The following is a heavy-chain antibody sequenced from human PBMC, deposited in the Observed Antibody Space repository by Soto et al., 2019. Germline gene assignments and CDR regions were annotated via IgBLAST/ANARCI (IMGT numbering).Heavy chain of an antibody. Sequence: QVQLVQSGAEVKKPGASVKVSCKASGYTFTTYDINWVRQATGQGLEWMGWMNPNSGNTGNAQKFQGRVTMTRNTSTSTAYMELISPESEDTAVYYCARGGSGYGGNSDYFDYWGQGTLVTVSS. CDR1: GYTFTTYD. D-gene: IGHD4-17*01. V-gene: IGHV1-8*01. CDR2: MNPNSGNT. J-gene: IGHJ4*02. CDR3: ARGGSGYGGNSDYFDY.